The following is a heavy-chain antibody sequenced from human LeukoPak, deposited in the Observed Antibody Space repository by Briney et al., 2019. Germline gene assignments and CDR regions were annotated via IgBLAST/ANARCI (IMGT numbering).Heavy chain of an antibody. Sequence: PSETLSLTCAVSGYSISSGYYWGWIRPPPGKGLEWIGSIYHSGSTYYNPSLKSRVTISVDASKNQFSLKLSSVTAADTAVYYCARRRCGSTSCYSWFDPWGQGTLVTVSS. CDR1: GYSISSGYY. CDR3: ARRRCGSTSCYSWFDP. D-gene: IGHD2-2*01. V-gene: IGHV4-38-2*01. J-gene: IGHJ5*02. CDR2: IYHSGST.